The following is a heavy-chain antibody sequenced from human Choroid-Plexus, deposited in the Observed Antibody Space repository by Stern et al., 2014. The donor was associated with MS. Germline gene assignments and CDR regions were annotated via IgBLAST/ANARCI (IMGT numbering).Heavy chain of an antibody. V-gene: IGHV3-30*18. CDR2: GSYDGSNT. CDR3: AKDRQYLTYFFDH. CDR1: GFTFGSCA. Sequence: VQLVESGGGVVQPGRPLRLSCVASGFTFGSCAMHWVRQAPGKGLEWVAGGSYDGSNTYYADSVKGRFTISRDNSQNTLYMQMSSLRPEDTAVYYCAKDRQYLTYFFDHWGQGSLVTVSS. J-gene: IGHJ5*02. D-gene: IGHD2/OR15-2a*01.